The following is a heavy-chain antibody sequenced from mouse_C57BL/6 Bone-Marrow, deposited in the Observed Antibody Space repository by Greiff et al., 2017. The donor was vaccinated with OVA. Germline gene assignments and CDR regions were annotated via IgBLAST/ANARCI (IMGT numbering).Heavy chain of an antibody. Sequence: QVQLQQPGAELVKPGASVKMSCKASGYTFTRYWITWVKQRPGQGLEWIGDIYPGSGSTNYNEKFKSKATLTVDTSSSTAYMQLSSLTSEDSAVYYCSRRYYGSSYWYFDVWGTGTTVTVSS. D-gene: IGHD1-1*01. CDR2: IYPGSGST. V-gene: IGHV1-55*01. J-gene: IGHJ1*03. CDR1: GYTFTRYW. CDR3: SRRYYGSSYWYFDV.